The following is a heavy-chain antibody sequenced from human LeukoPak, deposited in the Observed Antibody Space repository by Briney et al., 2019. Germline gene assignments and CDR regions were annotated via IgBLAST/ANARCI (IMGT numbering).Heavy chain of an antibody. CDR3: ARANPPRYYYGVDV. Sequence: SQTLSLTCTVSGGSISSGDYYWSWIRQPPGKGLEWIGYIYYSGSTYYNPSLKSRVTISVDTSKNQFSLKLSSVTAADTAVYYCARANPPRYYYGVDVWGQGTTVTVSS. CDR2: IYYSGST. V-gene: IGHV4-30-4*01. D-gene: IGHD1-14*01. CDR1: GGSISSGDYY. J-gene: IGHJ6*02.